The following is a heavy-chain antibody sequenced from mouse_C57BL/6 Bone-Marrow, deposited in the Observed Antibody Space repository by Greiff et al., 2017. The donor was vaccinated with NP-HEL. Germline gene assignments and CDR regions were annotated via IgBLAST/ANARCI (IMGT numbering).Heavy chain of an antibody. CDR3: ARSRPHFDY. J-gene: IGHJ2*01. D-gene: IGHD1-2*01. CDR2: IYPGGGYT. V-gene: IGHV1-63*01. Sequence: VQGVESGAELVRPGTSVKMSCKASGYTFTNYWIGWAKQRPGHGLEWIGDIYPGGGYTNYNEKFKGKATLTADKSSSTAYMQFSSLTSEDSAIYYCARSRPHFDYWGQGTTLTVSS. CDR1: GYTFTNYW.